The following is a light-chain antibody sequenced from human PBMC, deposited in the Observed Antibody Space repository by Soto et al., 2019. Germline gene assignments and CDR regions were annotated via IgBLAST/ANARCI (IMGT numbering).Light chain of an antibody. V-gene: IGKV3-20*01. J-gene: IGKJ4*01. CDR3: QQYCSSPLT. CDR2: GAS. Sequence: ELALTQSPGTLSLSPGERATLSCRASQTVNTNYLAWYQQIPGQAPKLLISGASGRATGTPDRFSGSASGTDFTLTISRLEPEDFAVYYCQQYCSSPLTFGGGTKVDIK. CDR1: QTVNTNY.